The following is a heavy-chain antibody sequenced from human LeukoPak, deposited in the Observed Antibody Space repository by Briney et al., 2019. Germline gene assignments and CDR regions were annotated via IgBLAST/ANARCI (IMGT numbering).Heavy chain of an antibody. V-gene: IGHV4-4*02. CDR3: ASRIAAAVAPFDY. J-gene: IGHJ4*02. CDR2: IYHSGST. Sequence: SGTLSLTCAVSGGSISSSNWWSWVRQPPGKGLEWIGEIYHSGSTNYNPSLKSRVTISVDKSKNQFSLKLSSVTAADTAVYYCASRIAAAVAPFDYWGPGTLVTVSS. CDR1: GGSISSSNW. D-gene: IGHD6-13*01.